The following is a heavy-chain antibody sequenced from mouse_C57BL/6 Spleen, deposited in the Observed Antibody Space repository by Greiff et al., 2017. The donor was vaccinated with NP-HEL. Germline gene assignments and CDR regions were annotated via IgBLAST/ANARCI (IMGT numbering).Heavy chain of an antibody. Sequence: QVQLQQPGAELVKPGASVKLSCKASGYTFTSYWMQWVKQRPGQGLEWIGEIDPSDSYTNYNQKFKGKATLTVDTSSSTAYMQLSSLTSEDSAVDYCARGYGNYAMDYWGQGTSVTVSS. J-gene: IGHJ4*01. CDR2: IDPSDSYT. V-gene: IGHV1-50*01. D-gene: IGHD2-10*02. CDR3: ARGYGNYAMDY. CDR1: GYTFTSYW.